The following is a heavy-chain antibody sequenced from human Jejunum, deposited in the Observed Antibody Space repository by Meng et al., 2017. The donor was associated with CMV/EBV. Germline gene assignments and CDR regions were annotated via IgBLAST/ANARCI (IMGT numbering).Heavy chain of an antibody. CDR2: VHGTRGT. CDR3: ARGRWTGGWFDP. J-gene: IGHJ5*02. D-gene: IGHD3/OR15-3a*01. V-gene: IGHV4-59*12. Sequence: FTVSGDSISTYFWTWIRQVPGKGLEWIGYVHGTRGTNYNPSLKSRVTISADTSKNQLSLRLTSVTAADTAVYYCARGRWTGGWFDPWGQGILVTVSS. CDR1: GDSISTYF.